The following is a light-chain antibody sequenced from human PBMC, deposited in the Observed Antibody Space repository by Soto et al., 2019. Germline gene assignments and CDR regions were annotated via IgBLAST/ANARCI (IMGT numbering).Light chain of an antibody. J-gene: IGLJ1*01. Sequence: QSVLTQPPSVSGAPGQRVTISCTGSSSNIGAGYHVHWYQQFPGKAPKLLIYANNNRPAGVPYRFSDYKSATSASLAITGLQADDAADYYCQSYDTSMRGVFGTGTKLTVL. CDR3: QSYDTSMRGV. CDR1: SSNIGAGYH. CDR2: ANN. V-gene: IGLV1-40*01.